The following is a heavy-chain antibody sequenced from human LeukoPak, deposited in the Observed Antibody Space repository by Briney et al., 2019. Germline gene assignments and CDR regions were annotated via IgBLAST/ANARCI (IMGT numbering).Heavy chain of an antibody. CDR1: GGTFSSYA. CDR2: IISIFGTA. J-gene: IGHJ4*02. V-gene: IGHV1-69*01. CDR3: ARAPLAENPGPFDY. Sequence: GSSVRFSCKASGGTFSSYAISWVRQAPGQGLEWMGGIISIFGTANYAQKFQGGVTITADESTSTAYMELSSLRSEDTAVYYCARAPLAENPGPFDYWGQGTLVTVSS.